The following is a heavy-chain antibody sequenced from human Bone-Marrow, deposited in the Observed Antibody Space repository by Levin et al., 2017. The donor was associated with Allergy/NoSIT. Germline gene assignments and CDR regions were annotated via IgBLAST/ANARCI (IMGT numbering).Heavy chain of an antibody. CDR3: AKMGYYDYVWGSLDAFDI. J-gene: IGHJ3*02. Sequence: GESLKISCAASGFTFSSYGMHWVRQAPGKGLEWVAVISYDGSNKYYADSVKGRFTISRDNSKNTLYLQMNSLRAEDTAVYYCAKMGYYDYVWGSLDAFDIWGQGTMVTVSS. CDR2: ISYDGSNK. V-gene: IGHV3-30*18. D-gene: IGHD3-16*01. CDR1: GFTFSSYG.